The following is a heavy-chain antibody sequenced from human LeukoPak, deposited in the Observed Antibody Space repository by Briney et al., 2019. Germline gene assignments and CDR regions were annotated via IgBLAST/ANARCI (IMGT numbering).Heavy chain of an antibody. CDR1: EFSFETYW. CDR3: ARGETMDV. V-gene: IGHV3-7*01. J-gene: IGHJ6*03. D-gene: IGHD5-24*01. CDR2: INEDGSEK. Sequence: GGSLRLSCVALEFSFETYWMSWVRQAPGKAPEWVANINEDGSEKHYVGSVRGRFTISRDNADNSLHLQMNSLRPEDMAVYYCARGETMDVWGKGTTVTVSS.